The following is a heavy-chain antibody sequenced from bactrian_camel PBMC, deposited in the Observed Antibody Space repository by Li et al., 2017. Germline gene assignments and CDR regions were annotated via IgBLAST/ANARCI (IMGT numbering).Heavy chain of an antibody. D-gene: IGHD7*01. J-gene: IGHJ4*01. CDR2: HYTGTATT. CDR1: LYIYSSYC. CDR3: AAGGLGCLADLVRGYNY. Sequence: QLVESGGGSVQAGGSLRLSCEISLYIYSSYCMGWFRQAPGKEREAVAAHYTGTATTYVADSVRGRFTISQDNAKNTLYLQMNSPKTEDTGMYYCAAGGLGCLADLVRGYNYWGQGTQVTVS. V-gene: IGHV3S1*01.